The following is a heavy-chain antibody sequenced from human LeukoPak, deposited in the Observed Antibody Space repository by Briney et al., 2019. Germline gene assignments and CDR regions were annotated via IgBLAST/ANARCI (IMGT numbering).Heavy chain of an antibody. D-gene: IGHD3-3*01. J-gene: IGHJ4*02. Sequence: PGGSLRLSCAASGFTFSSYGMHWVRQAPGKGLEWVSAISGSGGSTHYADSVKGRFTISRDNSKNTLCLQMNSLRAEDTAVYYCAKDTNYDFWSDYWGIFEFWGQGTLVSVSS. V-gene: IGHV3-23*01. CDR3: AKDTNYDFWSDYWGIFEF. CDR1: GFTFSSYG. CDR2: ISGSGGST.